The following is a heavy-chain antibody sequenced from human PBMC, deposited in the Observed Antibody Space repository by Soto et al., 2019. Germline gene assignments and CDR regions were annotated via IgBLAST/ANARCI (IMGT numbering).Heavy chain of an antibody. J-gene: IGHJ3*01. CDR3: ARLPEQKDIVLMVYG. D-gene: IGHD2-8*01. CDR2: TIPIFGTA. V-gene: IGHV1-69*13. Sequence: ASVKVSCKASGGTFSSYAISWVRQAPGQGLEWMGGTIPIFGTANYAQKFQGRVTITADESTSTAYMELSSLRSEDTAVYYCARLPEQKDIVLMVYGWGRGTMVTVSS. CDR1: GGTFSSYA.